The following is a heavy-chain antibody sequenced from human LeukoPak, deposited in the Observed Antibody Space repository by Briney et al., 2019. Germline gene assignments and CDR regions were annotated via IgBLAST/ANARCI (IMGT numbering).Heavy chain of an antibody. J-gene: IGHJ4*02. Sequence: PSETLSPTCTVCGGSITDHYWSWIRQPPGKGLELTGHIHSTGNTFYKPSLKSRITISLDTSRNQFSLRLSSVTAADTAVYYCARFSSGCSTASCYLDYWGQGTLVTVSS. CDR1: GGSITDHY. D-gene: IGHD2-2*01. V-gene: IGHV4-59*11. CDR2: IHSTGNT. CDR3: ARFSSGCSTASCYLDY.